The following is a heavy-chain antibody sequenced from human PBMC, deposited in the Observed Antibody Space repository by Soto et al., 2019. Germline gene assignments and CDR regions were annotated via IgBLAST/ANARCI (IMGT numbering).Heavy chain of an antibody. CDR1: GFTFSSYA. J-gene: IGHJ6*03. D-gene: IGHD6-13*01. V-gene: IGHV3-23*01. CDR3: AKTPYSSPDSYYYYYMDV. CDR2: ISGSGGST. Sequence: GGSLRLSCAASGFTFSSYAMSWVRQAPGKGLEWVSAISGSGGSTYYADSVKGRFTISRDNSKNTLYLKMNSLRAEDTAVYYCAKTPYSSPDSYYYYYMDVWGKGTTVTVSS.